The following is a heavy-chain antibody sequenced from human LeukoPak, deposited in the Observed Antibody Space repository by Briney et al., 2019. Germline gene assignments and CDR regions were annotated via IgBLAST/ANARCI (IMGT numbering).Heavy chain of an antibody. CDR3: AKGGSGYYVFDY. D-gene: IGHD3-22*01. CDR1: GFTFSNYA. V-gene: IGHV3-23*01. Sequence: SGGSLRLSCAASGFTFSNYAMSWVRQAPGKGLEWVSGISGSGSYTYQPDSVKGRFTISRENSKNTLYLQMNSLRAEDTAVYYCAKGGSGYYVFDYWGRGTLVTVSS. J-gene: IGHJ4*02. CDR2: ISGSGSYT.